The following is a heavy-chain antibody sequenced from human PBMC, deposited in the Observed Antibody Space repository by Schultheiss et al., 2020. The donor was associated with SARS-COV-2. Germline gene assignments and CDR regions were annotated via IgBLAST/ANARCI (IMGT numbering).Heavy chain of an antibody. CDR1: GGSISSYY. V-gene: IGHV4-59*01. CDR3: ARVGVDTAMVTKDYFDY. CDR2: IYYSGST. Sequence: SETLSLTCTVSGGSISSYYWSWIRQPPGKGLEWIGYIYYSGSTNYNPSLKSRVTISVDTSKNQFSLKLSSVTAADTAVYYCARVGVDTAMVTKDYFDYWGQGTLVTVSS. D-gene: IGHD5-18*01. J-gene: IGHJ4*02.